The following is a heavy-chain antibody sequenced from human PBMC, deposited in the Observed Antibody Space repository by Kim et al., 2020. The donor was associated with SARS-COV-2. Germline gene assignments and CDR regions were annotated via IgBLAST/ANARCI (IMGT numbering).Heavy chain of an antibody. CDR1: GYTLTELS. CDR2: FDPEDGET. V-gene: IGHV1-24*01. Sequence: ASVKVSCKVSGYTLTELSMHWVRQAPGKGLEWMGGFDPEDGETIYVQKFQGRVTMTEDTSTDTAYMELSSLRSEDTAVYYCATIIRKTFWSGYYTWGSYYYSMDVWGQGTTVTVSS. CDR3: ATIIRKTFWSGYYTWGSYYYSMDV. D-gene: IGHD3-3*01. J-gene: IGHJ6*02.